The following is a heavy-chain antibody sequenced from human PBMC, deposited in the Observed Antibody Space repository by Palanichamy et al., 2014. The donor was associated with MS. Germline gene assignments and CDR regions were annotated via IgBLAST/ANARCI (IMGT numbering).Heavy chain of an antibody. CDR2: IYHSGSS. CDR3: ARDHAYCYDTTCYSVGSFDF. J-gene: IGHJ3*01. Sequence: QVQLQESGPGLVKPSETLSLTCTVSGDSFSTNYWTWIRQPPGKGLEWVGSIYHSGSSKYSPSLKSRVTISVDTSKNQFTLKLTSVSAADTAMYYCARDHAYCYDTTCYSVGSFDFWGQRTVVTVSS. CDR1: GDSFSTNY. V-gene: IGHV4-59*01. D-gene: IGHD2-15*01.